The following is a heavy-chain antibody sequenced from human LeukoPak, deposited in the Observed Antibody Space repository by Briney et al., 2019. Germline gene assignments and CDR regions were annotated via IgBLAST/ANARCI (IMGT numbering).Heavy chain of an antibody. Sequence: GGSLRLTCAASGFTFSSHWMHWVRHAPGKGLVWVSRINSDGSSTSYADSVKGRFTISRDNAKNTLYLQMNSLRAEDTAVYYCARARSGSYDYWGQGTLVTVSS. J-gene: IGHJ4*02. CDR2: INSDGSST. CDR3: ARARSGSYDY. D-gene: IGHD1-26*01. V-gene: IGHV3-74*01. CDR1: GFTFSSHW.